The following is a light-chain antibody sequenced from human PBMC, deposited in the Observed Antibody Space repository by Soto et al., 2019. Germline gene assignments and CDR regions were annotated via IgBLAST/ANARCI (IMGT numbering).Light chain of an antibody. CDR3: QTWVTGIHI. CDR2: LNSDGSH. CDR1: SGHSNYA. V-gene: IGLV4-69*01. Sequence: QSVLTQSPSASASLGASVKLTCTLSSGHSNYAIAWHQQQPEKGPRFLMKLNSDGSHSKGDGIPARFSGSSSGAERYLTISTLQSEDEADYYCQTWVTGIHIFGGGTKLTVL. J-gene: IGLJ2*01.